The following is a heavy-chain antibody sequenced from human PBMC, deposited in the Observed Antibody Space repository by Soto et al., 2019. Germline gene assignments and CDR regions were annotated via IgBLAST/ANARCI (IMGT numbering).Heavy chain of an antibody. Sequence: GGSLRLSCAASGFTFRNNVLSWVRQAPGKGLDWVSGITGSGRDTYYADSVKGRFTISRDNSKNMVFLQMNSLRAEDTALYYCAKGGEIVATTPYYYGMDVWGQGTTVTVS. J-gene: IGHJ6*02. CDR1: GFTFRNNV. CDR2: ITGSGRDT. V-gene: IGHV3-23*01. D-gene: IGHD5-12*01. CDR3: AKGGEIVATTPYYYGMDV.